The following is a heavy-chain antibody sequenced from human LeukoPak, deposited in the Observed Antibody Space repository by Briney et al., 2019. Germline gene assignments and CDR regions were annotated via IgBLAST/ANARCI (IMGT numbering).Heavy chain of an antibody. D-gene: IGHD2-15*01. CDR1: GLTFSNYW. V-gene: IGHV3-7*01. CDR2: VNQDGSNK. Sequence: AGGSLRLSCAASGLTFSNYWMTWVRQAPGKGLEWVANVNQDGSNKFYVDSVKGRFTVSRDNAKNSLYLQMTNLRAEDTAVYFCASRPWWVGAAWAHSFNVWGQGTMVTVSS. CDR3: ASRPWWVGAAWAHSFNV. J-gene: IGHJ3*01.